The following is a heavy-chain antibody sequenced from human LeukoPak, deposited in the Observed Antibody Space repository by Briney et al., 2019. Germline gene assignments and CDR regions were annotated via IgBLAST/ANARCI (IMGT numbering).Heavy chain of an antibody. D-gene: IGHD4-17*01. V-gene: IGHV3-33*01. J-gene: IGHJ6*03. CDR3: ARVTVTTETYYYYYMDV. CDR2: IWYDGSNK. CDR1: GFTFSSYG. Sequence: PGRSLRLSCAASGFTFSSYGMHWVRQAPGKGLEWVAVIWYDGSNKHYADSVKGRFTIFRDNSKNTLYLQMNSLRAEDTAVYYCARVTVTTETYYYYYMDVWGKGTTVTVSS.